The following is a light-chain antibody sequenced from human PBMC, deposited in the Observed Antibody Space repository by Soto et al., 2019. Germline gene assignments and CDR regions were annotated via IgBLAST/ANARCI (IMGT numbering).Light chain of an antibody. CDR2: DAS. CDR3: QFYGDPPKT. V-gene: IGKV3-20*01. CDR1: QSVSSNF. J-gene: IGKJ1*01. Sequence: EIVLTQSPGTLSLSPGERGTLSCRASQSVSSNFLAWYQQKPGQAPRLLIFDASTRATGIPDRFTGRGSGTVFTLTISRLEPEDFAVYYCQFYGDPPKTFGQGTKVEIK.